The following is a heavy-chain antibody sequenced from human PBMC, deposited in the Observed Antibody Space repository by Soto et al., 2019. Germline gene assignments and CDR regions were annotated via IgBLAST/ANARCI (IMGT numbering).Heavy chain of an antibody. V-gene: IGHV5-10-1*01. CDR2: IDPSESYS. CDR3: ARHSETYYYGSGSYYYDY. D-gene: IGHD3-10*01. Sequence: ESLKISCKGSGYRFTSYWITWVRQMPGKGLEWMGRIDPSESYSKYSPSFQGHVTISVDKSISTAYLQWSSLKASDTAMYYCARHSETYYYGSGSYYYDYWGQGTLVTVSS. J-gene: IGHJ4*02. CDR1: GYRFTSYW.